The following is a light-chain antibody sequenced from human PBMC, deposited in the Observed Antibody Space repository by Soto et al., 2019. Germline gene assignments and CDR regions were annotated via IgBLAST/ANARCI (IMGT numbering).Light chain of an antibody. CDR1: QSISSY. CDR3: QQSYSTPVT. Sequence: DIQMTQSPSSLSASVGDRVTITCRASQSISSYLNWYQQKQGKAPKLLIYAASSLQSGVPSRFSASGSGTDFSLNISSMQPQNFATHHCQQSYSTPVTFGPRTKVDIK. V-gene: IGKV1-39*01. CDR2: AAS. J-gene: IGKJ3*01.